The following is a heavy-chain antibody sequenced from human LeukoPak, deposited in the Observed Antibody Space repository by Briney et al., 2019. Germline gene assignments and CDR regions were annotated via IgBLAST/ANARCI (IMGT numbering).Heavy chain of an antibody. CDR3: AKGGYCDILTGYYSEAY. D-gene: IGHD3-9*01. J-gene: IGHJ4*02. CDR2: ISGSGGST. Sequence: PGGSLRLSCAASGFTFSSYAMSWVRQAPGKGLEWVSAISGSGGSTYYADSVKGRFTISRDNSKNTLYLQMNSLRAEDTAVYYCAKGGYCDILTGYYSEAYWGQGTLVTVSS. CDR1: GFTFSSYA. V-gene: IGHV3-23*01.